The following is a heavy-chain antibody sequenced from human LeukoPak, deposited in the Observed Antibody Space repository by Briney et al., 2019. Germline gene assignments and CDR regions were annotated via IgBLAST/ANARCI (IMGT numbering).Heavy chain of an antibody. CDR2: ISYDGSSK. D-gene: IGHD3-3*01. V-gene: IGHV3-30*18. CDR3: AKLEEFDY. CDR1: GLTFSGYG. Sequence: GGSLRLSCAASGLTFSGYGMHWVRQAPGKGLEWVAVISYDGSSKYYADSVKGRFTISRDNSKNTLYLQMNSPRAEDTAVYYCAKLEEFDYWGQGTLVTVSS. J-gene: IGHJ4*02.